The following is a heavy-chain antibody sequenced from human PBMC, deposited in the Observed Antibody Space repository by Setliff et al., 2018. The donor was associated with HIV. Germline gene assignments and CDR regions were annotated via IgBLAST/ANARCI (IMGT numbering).Heavy chain of an antibody. CDR2: IYDSGST. CDR3: ARDHGGLGSYPPYYFDY. CDR1: GGSISGFY. D-gene: IGHD1-26*01. V-gene: IGHV4-4*07. J-gene: IGHJ4*02. Sequence: SETLSLTCTVSGGSISGFYWNWIRQSAGKGLQWIGRIYDSGSTKYNPSLKSRVTMSLDTSKNQFSLNLDSVTAADTAVYYCARDHGGLGSYPPYYFDYWGQGTLVTVSS.